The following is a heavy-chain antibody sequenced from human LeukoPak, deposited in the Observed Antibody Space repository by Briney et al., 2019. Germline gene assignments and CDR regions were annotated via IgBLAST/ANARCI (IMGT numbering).Heavy chain of an antibody. CDR3: VRALGFCRSGSCYYYDY. J-gene: IGHJ4*02. V-gene: IGHV5-51*01. Sequence: GESLKISCKGSGYRFSSYWIGWVRQMPGKGLEWMAIIYPGDSETRYSPSFQGQVTISADKSISTAYLQWSSLKASDTAMYYCVRALGFCRSGSCYYYDYWGPGTLVTVSS. CDR2: IYPGDSET. CDR1: GYRFSSYW. D-gene: IGHD2-15*01.